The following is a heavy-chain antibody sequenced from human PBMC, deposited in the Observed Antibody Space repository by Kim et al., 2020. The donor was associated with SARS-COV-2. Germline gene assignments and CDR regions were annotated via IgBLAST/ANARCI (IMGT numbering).Heavy chain of an antibody. CDR1: GFSFSSSA. Sequence: VGSLRLSCAASGFSFSSSAMSWVRQAPGKGLEWVSDISDSGDTTDYADSVKGQFTISRDNSKDTLYLQMNDLRVEDTAMYYCAKHKSRSEAVFDYWGQGTLVTVSP. V-gene: IGHV3-23*01. CDR2: ISDSGDTT. J-gene: IGHJ4*02. D-gene: IGHD2-15*01. CDR3: AKHKSRSEAVFDY.